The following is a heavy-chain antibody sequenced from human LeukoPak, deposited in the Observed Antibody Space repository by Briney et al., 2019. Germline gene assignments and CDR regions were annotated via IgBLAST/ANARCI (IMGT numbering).Heavy chain of an antibody. J-gene: IGHJ4*02. D-gene: IGHD3-3*01. CDR1: GFTFDDYG. CDR2: INWNGGST. Sequence: PGGSLRLSCAAPGFTFDDYGVSWVRQAPGKGLEWVSGINWNGGSTGYADSVKGRFTISRDNSKTTLYLQMNSLRAKDTALYYCVKDKIPPEEPNGFWSGYSNYWGQGTLVTVSS. CDR3: VKDKIPPEEPNGFWSGYSNY. V-gene: IGHV3-20*04.